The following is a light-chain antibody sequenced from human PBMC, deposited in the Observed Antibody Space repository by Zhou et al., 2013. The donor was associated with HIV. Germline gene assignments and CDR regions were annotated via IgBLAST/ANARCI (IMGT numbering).Light chain of an antibody. CDR3: QQYNSYPLT. Sequence: AIRITQSPSSLSASTGDRVTITCRASQAISSYLAWYQQKPGEAPKFLIYGASTLQSGVPSRFSGSGSGTDFTLTISSLQPEDFATYYCQQYNSYPLTFGGGTKVEIK. V-gene: IGKV1-8*01. J-gene: IGKJ4*01. CDR1: QAISSY. CDR2: GAS.